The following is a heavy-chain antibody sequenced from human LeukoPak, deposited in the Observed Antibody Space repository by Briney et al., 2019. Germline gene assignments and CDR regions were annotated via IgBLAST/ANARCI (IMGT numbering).Heavy chain of an antibody. D-gene: IGHD3-16*01. V-gene: IGHV3-23*01. Sequence: GGSQRLSCAASGCTFYNYAVTRVRQAPGKGLEWVSSISHDGASTHYADSVKGRFTISRDNSKNTVFLQMDSLRAEDTAVYFCAKYGSGQLWLLGWYFDFWGRGTLVSVSS. J-gene: IGHJ2*01. CDR1: GCTFYNYA. CDR3: AKYGSGQLWLLGWYFDF. CDR2: ISHDGAST.